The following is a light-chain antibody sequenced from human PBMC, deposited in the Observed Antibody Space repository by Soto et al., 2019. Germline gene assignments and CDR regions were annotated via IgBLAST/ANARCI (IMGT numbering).Light chain of an antibody. CDR1: QSVSSY. V-gene: IGKV3-11*01. Sequence: EIVWTQSPATLSLSPGERATLSCRASQSVSSYLAWYQQKPGQAPRLLIYDASNRATGIPARFSGSGSGTDFTLTSSSLEPEDFAVYYCQQRSNWLTFGGGTKVEIK. CDR2: DAS. CDR3: QQRSNWLT. J-gene: IGKJ4*01.